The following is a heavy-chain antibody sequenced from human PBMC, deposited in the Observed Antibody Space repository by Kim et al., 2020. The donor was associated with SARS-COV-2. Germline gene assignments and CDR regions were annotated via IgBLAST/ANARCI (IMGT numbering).Heavy chain of an antibody. V-gene: IGHV3-23*01. J-gene: IGHJ4*02. CDR1: GFTFSSYA. Sequence: GGSLRLSCAASGFTFSSYAMSWVRQAPGKGLEWVSIVSGIVSGGGTYYADSVKGRFTSSRDNSKNTLYLQMNSLRAEDTAIYYCVKHRNGYSDYWGQGTLVTVSS. CDR2: VSGIVSGGGT. D-gene: IGHD2-8*01. CDR3: VKHRNGYSDY.